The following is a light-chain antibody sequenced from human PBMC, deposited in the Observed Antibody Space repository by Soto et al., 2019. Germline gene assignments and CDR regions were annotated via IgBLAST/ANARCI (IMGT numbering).Light chain of an antibody. CDR2: GAS. CDR1: QSVSSN. V-gene: IGKV3D-15*01. Sequence: EIVLTQSPGTLSLSPGARATLFCRASQSVSSNLAWYQQKPGQAPRLLIYGASTRATGIPARFSGSGSGTEFTLTISSLQSEDFAVYYCQEYNNWPLLTFGQGTRLEIK. CDR3: QEYNNWPLLT. J-gene: IGKJ5*01.